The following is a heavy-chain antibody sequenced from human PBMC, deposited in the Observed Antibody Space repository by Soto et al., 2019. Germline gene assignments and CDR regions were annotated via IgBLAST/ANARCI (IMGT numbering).Heavy chain of an antibody. D-gene: IGHD6-6*01. Sequence: QVQLVQSGAEVRKPGASVKISCKASGYIFTSYAIHWLRQAPGQRLEWMGWINGGAGDTRYSVNFQGRVTFTRDTAATTAFMDLSSLSSADTVIYYCARSPSRMAAETQLDPWGQGTLVSVSS. CDR1: GYIFTSYA. CDR2: INGGAGDT. CDR3: ARSPSRMAAETQLDP. V-gene: IGHV1-3*01. J-gene: IGHJ5*02.